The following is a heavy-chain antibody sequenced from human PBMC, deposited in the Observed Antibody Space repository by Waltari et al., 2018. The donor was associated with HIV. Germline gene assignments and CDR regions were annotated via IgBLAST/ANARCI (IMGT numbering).Heavy chain of an antibody. V-gene: IGHV4-4*07. CDR3: ARETSGPTWRLFDS. CDR1: GGSINNYY. CDR2: INASGGT. J-gene: IGHJ4*02. Sequence: QVQLQESGPGLVKPSETLSLTCIVSGGSINNYYWNWIRQPAGKGLEWLGRINASGGTNYNPSLKSRVTMSVDTSKNQFSLKLTSVTAADTAVYFCARETSGPTWRLFDSWGQG. D-gene: IGHD1-26*01.